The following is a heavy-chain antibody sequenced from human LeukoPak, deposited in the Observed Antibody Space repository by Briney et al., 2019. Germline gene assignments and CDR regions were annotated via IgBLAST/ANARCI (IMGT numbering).Heavy chain of an antibody. CDR2: IYTSGST. Sequence: PSETLSLTCTVSGGSISSGSYYWSWIRQPAGKGLEWIGRIYTSGSTNYNPSLKSRVTISVDTSKNQFSLRLSSVTAADTAVYYCARVVSRDTAMVPRYWGQGTLVTVSS. D-gene: IGHD5-18*01. CDR3: ARVVSRDTAMVPRY. CDR1: GGSISSGSYY. J-gene: IGHJ4*02. V-gene: IGHV4-61*02.